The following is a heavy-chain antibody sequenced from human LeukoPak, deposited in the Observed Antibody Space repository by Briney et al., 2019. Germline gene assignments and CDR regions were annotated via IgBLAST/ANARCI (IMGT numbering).Heavy chain of an antibody. CDR1: GFTFSESW. D-gene: IGHD1-1*01. J-gene: IGHJ4*02. V-gene: IGHV3-7*03. CDR2: LNLDGSDK. Sequence: GGSLRLSCVVSGFTFSESWMSWVRQAPGKGLGWVASLNLDGSDKYYVDSVKGRFTISRDNAKNSLYLQMDSLRIEDTAVYYCAKGKRYPDYWGQGTLVTVSS. CDR3: AKGKRYPDY.